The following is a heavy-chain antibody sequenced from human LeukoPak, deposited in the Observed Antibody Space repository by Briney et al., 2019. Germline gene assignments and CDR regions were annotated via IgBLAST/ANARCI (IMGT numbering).Heavy chain of an antibody. CDR1: GYSFTTHW. V-gene: IGHV5-51*01. Sequence: GESLQISCKASGYSFTTHWIGWVRQMPGKGLEWMGIIYPGDSDTRYSPSFQGQVTISADKSISTAYLQWSSLKPSDTAMYYCARLSGRDFDFWGQGTLVTVSS. J-gene: IGHJ4*02. D-gene: IGHD1-26*01. CDR3: ARLSGRDFDF. CDR2: IYPGDSDT.